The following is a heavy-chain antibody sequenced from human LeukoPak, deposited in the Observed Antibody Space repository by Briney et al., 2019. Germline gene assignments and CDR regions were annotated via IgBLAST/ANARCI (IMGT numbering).Heavy chain of an antibody. Sequence: PSETLSLTCSVSGGSINSHYWSWTRQPPGKRLGWIAYIFNTGNTNYNPSLASRVTMSVDTSRAQFFLRLSPVTAADTAIYYCASRPADTTWYGVFDYWSQGTLVTVSS. CDR3: ASRPADTTWYGVFDY. D-gene: IGHD3-10*01. V-gene: IGHV4-59*11. CDR1: GGSINSHY. J-gene: IGHJ4*02. CDR2: IFNTGNT.